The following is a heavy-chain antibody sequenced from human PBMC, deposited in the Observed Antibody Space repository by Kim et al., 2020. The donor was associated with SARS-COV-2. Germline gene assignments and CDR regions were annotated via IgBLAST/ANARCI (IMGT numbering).Heavy chain of an antibody. V-gene: IGHV3-23*05. CDR3: GGNHGAGSHFTF. D-gene: IGHD3-10*01. Sequence: TYYAGAVKDRFTISRDDDKNMLHLQMSSLRAEDTAVYYWGGNHGAGSHFTFWGQGTLVTVSS. J-gene: IGHJ4*02. CDR2: T.